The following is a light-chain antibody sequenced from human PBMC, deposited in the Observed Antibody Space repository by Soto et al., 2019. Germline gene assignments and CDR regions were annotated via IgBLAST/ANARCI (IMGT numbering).Light chain of an antibody. CDR3: QQYNNWPLT. CDR1: QSVSTN. Sequence: EIVMAQSPATLSVSPGERATLSCRASQSVSTNLAWYQQKAGQAPRLLIYGASTRATGIPARFSGSGSGTAVTIPISSLQYEDFAVYYCQQYNNWPLTFGPGTKVDIK. CDR2: GAS. J-gene: IGKJ3*01. V-gene: IGKV3-15*01.